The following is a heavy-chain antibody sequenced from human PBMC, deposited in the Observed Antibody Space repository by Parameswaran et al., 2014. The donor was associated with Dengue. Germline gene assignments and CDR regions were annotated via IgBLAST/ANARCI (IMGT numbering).Heavy chain of an antibody. D-gene: IGHD3-10*01. CDR3: ASWPPGAFDI. CDR2: ISYDGSNK. J-gene: IGHJ3*02. CDR1: A. V-gene: IGHV3-30*04. Sequence: AMPGVRQAPGKGLEWVAVISYDGSNKYYADSVKGRFTISRDNSKNTLYLQMNSLRAEDTAVYYCASWPPGAFDIWGQGTMVTVSS.